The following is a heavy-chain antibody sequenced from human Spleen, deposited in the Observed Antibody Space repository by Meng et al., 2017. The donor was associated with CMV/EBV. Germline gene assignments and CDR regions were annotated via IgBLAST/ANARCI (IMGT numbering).Heavy chain of an antibody. J-gene: IGHJ4*02. V-gene: IGHV3-23*01. CDR3: TTTSNGFFDY. D-gene: IGHD2-8*01. CDR1: GFTFTNNA. CDR2: ISGNGVST. Sequence: GESLKISCAASGFTFTNNAMSWVRQPPGKGLEWVSGISGNGVSTYYADSVKGRFTISRDNANNSLSLQMDSLRVEDTAVYYCTTTSNGFFDYWGQGALVTVSS.